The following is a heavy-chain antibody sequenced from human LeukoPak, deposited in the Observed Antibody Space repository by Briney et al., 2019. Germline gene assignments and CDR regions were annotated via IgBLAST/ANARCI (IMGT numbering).Heavy chain of an antibody. J-gene: IGHJ4*02. CDR3: GRVLKKESSGWGGGFGY. CDR1: GYPFTHYW. Sequence: GGSLKISFKTSGYPFTHYWIGWGRPMPGKGLEWMGIIYPGDSDTRYSTSFQGQVTFSVDKSNSTAYLQWSTLKASDTATYYCGRVLKKESSGWGGGFGYWGQGTLVIVTS. D-gene: IGHD3-10*01. CDR2: IYPGDSDT. V-gene: IGHV5-51*01.